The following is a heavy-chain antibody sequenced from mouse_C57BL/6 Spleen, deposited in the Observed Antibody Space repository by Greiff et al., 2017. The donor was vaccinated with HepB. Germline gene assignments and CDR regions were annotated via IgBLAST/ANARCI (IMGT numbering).Heavy chain of an antibody. CDR3: ARELYWYFDV. J-gene: IGHJ1*03. CDR2: IHPNSGST. CDR1: GYTFTSYW. D-gene: IGHD1-1*01. V-gene: IGHV1-64*01. Sequence: QVQLQQPGAELVKPGASVKLSCKASGYTFTSYWMHWVKQRPGQGLEWIGMIHPNSGSTNYNEKFKSKATLTVDKSSGTAYMQLSSLTSEDPAVYYCARELYWYFDVWGTGTTVTVSS.